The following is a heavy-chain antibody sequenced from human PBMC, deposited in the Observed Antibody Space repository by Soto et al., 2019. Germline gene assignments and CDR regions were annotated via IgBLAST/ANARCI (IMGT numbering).Heavy chain of an antibody. J-gene: IGHJ6*02. CDR2: INAGNGNT. CDR3: ARDTATMMYYYGMDV. V-gene: IGHV1-3*01. CDR1: GYTFTSYA. Sequence: DSVKVSCKASGYTFTSYAMHWVRQAPGQRLEWMGWINAGNGNTKYSQKFQGRVTITRDTSASTAYMELSSLRSEDTAVYYCARDTATMMYYYGMDVWGQGTTVTVSS. D-gene: IGHD5-12*01.